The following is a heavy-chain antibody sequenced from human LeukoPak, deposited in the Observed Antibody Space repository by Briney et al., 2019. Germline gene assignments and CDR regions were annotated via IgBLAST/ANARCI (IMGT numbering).Heavy chain of an antibody. CDR2: IHYSGTA. CDR3: ARRDDRNAYVDH. Sequence: SETLSLTCTVSGGPISTSYYYWGWIRQTPGKRLEWVAGIHYSGTAYYKPSLPSRVAISVDTSKNQFSLSLSSVTAADTAVYYCARRDDRNAYVDHWGQGTLVTVSS. J-gene: IGHJ4*02. D-gene: IGHD2-2*01. CDR1: GGPISTSYYY. V-gene: IGHV4-39*01.